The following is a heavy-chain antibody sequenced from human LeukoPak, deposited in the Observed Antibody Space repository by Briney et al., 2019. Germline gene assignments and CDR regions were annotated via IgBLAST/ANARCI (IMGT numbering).Heavy chain of an antibody. Sequence: GGSLRLSCAASGFTFDDYAMHWVRQAPGKGLEWVSGISWNSGSIGYADSVKGRFTISRDNAKNSLYLQMNSLRAEDTALYYCARGYSYGQSYFDYWGQGTLVTVSS. CDR2: ISWNSGSI. D-gene: IGHD5-18*01. J-gene: IGHJ4*02. CDR1: GFTFDDYA. V-gene: IGHV3-9*01. CDR3: ARGYSYGQSYFDY.